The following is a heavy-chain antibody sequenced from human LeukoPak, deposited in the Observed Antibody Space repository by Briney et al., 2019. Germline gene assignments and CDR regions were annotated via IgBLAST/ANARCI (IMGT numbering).Heavy chain of an antibody. Sequence: GGSLRLSCAASAFTFSSYAMSWVRQAPGKGLEWVSAISGSGGSTYYADSVKSRFTISRDNSKNTKYLQMNSLRAEDTAVYDCAKHYDSSGYYYLDYWGQGTLVTVSS. CDR3: AKHYDSSGYYYLDY. CDR2: ISGSGGST. CDR1: AFTFSSYA. J-gene: IGHJ4*02. D-gene: IGHD3-22*01. V-gene: IGHV3-23*01.